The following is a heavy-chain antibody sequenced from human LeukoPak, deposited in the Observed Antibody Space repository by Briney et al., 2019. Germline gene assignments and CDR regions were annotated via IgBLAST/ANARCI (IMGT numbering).Heavy chain of an antibody. J-gene: IGHJ4*02. D-gene: IGHD3-10*01. CDR2: ISGSGGST. CDR1: GFTFSSYA. Sequence: GGSLRLSCAASGFTFSSYAMSWVRQAPGKGLEWVSAISGSGGSTYYADSVKGRFTISRDNSKNTLYLQMNSLRAEDTAVYYCARELTMVRGVITSCFDYWGQGTLVTVSS. V-gene: IGHV3-23*01. CDR3: ARELTMVRGVITSCFDY.